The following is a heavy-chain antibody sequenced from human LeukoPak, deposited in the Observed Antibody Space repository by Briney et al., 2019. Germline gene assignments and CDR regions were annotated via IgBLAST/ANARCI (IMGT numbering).Heavy chain of an antibody. J-gene: IGHJ1*01. CDR1: GGTFSSYA. V-gene: IGHV1-69*13. CDR2: IIPIFGTA. CDR3: ARPPISYCSGGSCYSTHEYFQH. D-gene: IGHD2-15*01. Sequence: SVKVSCKASGGTFSSYAISWVRQAPGQGLEWMGGIIPIFGTANYAQKFQGRVTITADESTSTAYMELSSLRSEDTAVYYCARPPISYCSGGSCYSTHEYFQHWGQGTLVTVSS.